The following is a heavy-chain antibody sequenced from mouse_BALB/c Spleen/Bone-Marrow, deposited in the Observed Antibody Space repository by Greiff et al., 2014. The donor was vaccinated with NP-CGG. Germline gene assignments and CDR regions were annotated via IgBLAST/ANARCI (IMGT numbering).Heavy chain of an antibody. D-gene: IGHD2-14*01. CDR1: GFNIKDTY. V-gene: IGHV14-3*02. J-gene: IGHJ4*01. Sequence: EVQLVESGAELVKPGASVKLSCTASGFNIKDTYMHWVKQRPEQGLEWIGRIDPANGNTKYDPKFQGKATITADTSSNTAYLQLSSLTSEDTAVYYCARYYRYGYYVMDYWGQGTSVTVSS. CDR2: IDPANGNT. CDR3: ARYYRYGYYVMDY.